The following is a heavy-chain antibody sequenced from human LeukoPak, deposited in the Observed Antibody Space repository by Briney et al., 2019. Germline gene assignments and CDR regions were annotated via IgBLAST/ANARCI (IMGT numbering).Heavy chain of an antibody. D-gene: IGHD2-2*03. J-gene: IGHJ4*02. V-gene: IGHV3-23*01. Sequence: GGSLRLSCAASGFTFYNYIMNWVRRAPGKGLEWVSGISGGGDGTYYADSIKGRFTISRDNSKNTLFLQMNSLRAEDTAVYYCAKDGYGTSDYWGQGTLVTVSS. CDR1: GFTFYNYI. CDR2: ISGGGDGT. CDR3: AKDGYGTSDY.